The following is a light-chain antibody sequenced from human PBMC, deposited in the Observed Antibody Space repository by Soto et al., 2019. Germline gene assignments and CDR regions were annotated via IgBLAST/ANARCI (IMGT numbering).Light chain of an antibody. Sequence: SYELTQPPSVSVAPGQTARITCGGDNIGTKRVHWYQHKPGQAPVLVVYDDSDRPSEIPERFSGSNSGNTATLTINRVEAGDEADYYCQVWHTRDHPLYVFGTGTKVTV. V-gene: IGLV3-21*02. CDR2: DDS. CDR1: NIGTKR. J-gene: IGLJ1*01. CDR3: QVWHTRDHPLYV.